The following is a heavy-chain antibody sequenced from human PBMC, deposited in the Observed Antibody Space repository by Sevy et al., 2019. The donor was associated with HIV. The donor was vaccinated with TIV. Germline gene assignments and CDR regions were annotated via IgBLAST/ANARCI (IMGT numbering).Heavy chain of an antibody. CDR1: AATFSDFY. J-gene: IGHJ4*02. Sequence: GGSLRLSCTASAATFSDFYMSWIRQAPGKGLEWLSYISTNGRTIYYADSVKGRFTVSRDKAKKSQFLQMNSLRAEDTAIYFCATPTWRSDIFDHWGQGALVTVSS. D-gene: IGHD1-26*01. CDR2: ISTNGRTI. CDR3: ATPTWRSDIFDH. V-gene: IGHV3-11*01.